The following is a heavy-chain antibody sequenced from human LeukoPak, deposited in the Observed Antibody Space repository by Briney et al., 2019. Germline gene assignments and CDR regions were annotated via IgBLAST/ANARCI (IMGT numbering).Heavy chain of an antibody. J-gene: IGHJ4*02. CDR1: GFTFSTYS. Sequence: GGSLRLSCAASGFTFSTYSMNWVRQAPGRGLEWVSYISSSSSTIYYADSVKGRFTISRDNAKNSLYLQMNSLRAEDTAVYYCARDDVVVVAAARRNFDYWGQGTLVTVSS. CDR2: ISSSSSTI. D-gene: IGHD2-2*01. CDR3: ARDDVVVVAAARRNFDY. V-gene: IGHV3-48*01.